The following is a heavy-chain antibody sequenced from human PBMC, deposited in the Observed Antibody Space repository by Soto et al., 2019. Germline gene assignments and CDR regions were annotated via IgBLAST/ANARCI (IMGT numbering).Heavy chain of an antibody. CDR2: INPKSGGT. J-gene: IGHJ4*02. D-gene: IGHD5-12*01. CDR3: ARSGGGYDLGDY. V-gene: IGHV1-2*04. CDR1: GYSFTDYH. Sequence: QVQLVQSGAEVKKPGASVRVSCKASGYSFTDYHIHWVRQAPGQGLEWLGRINPKSGGTSTAQKFQGWVTMTRDRSISTVYMELSRLKSDDTAVYYCARSGGGYDLGDYWGQGTLVTVSS.